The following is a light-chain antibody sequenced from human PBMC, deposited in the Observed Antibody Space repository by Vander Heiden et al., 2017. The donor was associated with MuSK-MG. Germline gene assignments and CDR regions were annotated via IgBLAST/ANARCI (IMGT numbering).Light chain of an antibody. CDR2: AAS. V-gene: IGKV1-39*01. CDR3: QQSFTTPFT. J-gene: IGKJ3*01. CDR1: RSIYTY. Sequence: IQLTQSPSSLSASVGDRVTITCRASRSIYTYLNWYQQSPGRAPKLLIYAASHLQTGVPSRFSGGGSGTDFTLTISSLQPEDFASYYCQQSFTTPFTFGPGTKVDFK.